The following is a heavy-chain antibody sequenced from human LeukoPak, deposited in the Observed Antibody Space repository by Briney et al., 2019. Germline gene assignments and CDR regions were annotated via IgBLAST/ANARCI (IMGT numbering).Heavy chain of an antibody. CDR3: ARLSSWVDY. D-gene: IGHD6-13*01. CDR1: GVSISSSSYY. V-gene: IGHV4-39*01. J-gene: IGHJ4*02. Sequence: SETLSLTCTVYGVSISSSSYYWDWIRQPPGKGLEWNGSIYYSGSTHYNPSLNTRVTISSDTSENQFSLKLSSVPAADTAVYYCARLSSWVDYWGQGTLVTVSS. CDR2: IYYSGST.